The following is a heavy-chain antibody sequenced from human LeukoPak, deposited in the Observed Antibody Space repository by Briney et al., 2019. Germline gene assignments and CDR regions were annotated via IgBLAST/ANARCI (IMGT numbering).Heavy chain of an antibody. D-gene: IGHD2-15*01. CDR2: IYYSGST. V-gene: IGHV4-30-4*08. CDR1: GFTFSSYA. CDR3: ARGDVVVVAAIPD. J-gene: IGHJ4*02. Sequence: LRLSCAASGFTFSSYAMSWVRQPPGKGLEWIGYIYYSGSTYYNPSLKSRVTISVDTSKNQFSLKLSSVTAADTAVYYCARGDVVVVAAIPDWGQGTLVTVSS.